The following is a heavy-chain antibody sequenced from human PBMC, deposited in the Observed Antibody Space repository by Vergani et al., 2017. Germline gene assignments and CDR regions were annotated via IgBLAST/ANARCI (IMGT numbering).Heavy chain of an antibody. Sequence: QAQLVQSGAEVKKPGASVKVSCKASGYTFTSYDLNWVRQATGQGLEWMGWMNAKSGNTGYAQKFQGKVTMTRNTSISTAYMELSSLRSEDTAMYYCARGSPAGWFDPWGQGTLVTVSS. CDR2: MNAKSGNT. CDR3: ARGSPAGWFDP. D-gene: IGHD3-10*01. CDR1: GYTFTSYD. J-gene: IGHJ5*02. V-gene: IGHV1-8*01.